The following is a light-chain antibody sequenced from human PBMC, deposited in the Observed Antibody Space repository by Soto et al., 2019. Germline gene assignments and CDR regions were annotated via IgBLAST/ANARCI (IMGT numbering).Light chain of an antibody. CDR2: DGF. J-gene: IGKJ5*01. V-gene: IGKV3D-15*01. CDR1: QSVSSSR. Sequence: DMVLTKYPEPLSLSPGERSTLSCLASQSVSSSRLAWYQQKPALAPRLLIYDGFLRATGIPDRFSGSGSGTEFTLTISSLQSEDFAVYYCQQYNNWPPITFGQGTRLEIK. CDR3: QQYNNWPPIT.